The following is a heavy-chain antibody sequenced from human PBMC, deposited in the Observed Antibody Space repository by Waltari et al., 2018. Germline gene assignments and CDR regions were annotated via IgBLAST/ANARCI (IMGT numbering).Heavy chain of an antibody. J-gene: IGHJ5*02. V-gene: IGHV5-51*01. CDR1: GYIFTNYW. CDR3: ARYGSPGVWCIDP. CDR2: IYPGDSGT. D-gene: IGHD6-19*01. Sequence: EVQLVQSGAEVKKPGESLKISCKGSGYIFTNYWIGWVRQAPGKGLEWLGIIYPGDSGTRYSPSFQGHVTISVFTSISTAYLHWSSLRASDTAIYYCARYGSPGVWCIDPRGQGTLVTVFS.